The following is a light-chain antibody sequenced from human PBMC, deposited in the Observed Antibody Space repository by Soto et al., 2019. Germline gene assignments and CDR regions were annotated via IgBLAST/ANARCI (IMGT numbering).Light chain of an antibody. V-gene: IGLV2-8*01. CDR3: SSCAGSNTYYV. CDR1: SSDVGGYNS. Sequence: QSVLPQPPSASGSPGQSVTISCTGTSSDVGGYNSVSWYQQRPGKAPKLMIYEVTKRPSGVPVRFSGSKSGSTASLSVSGLQAEDEADYYCSSCAGSNTYYVFGTGTKVTVL. CDR2: EVT. J-gene: IGLJ1*01.